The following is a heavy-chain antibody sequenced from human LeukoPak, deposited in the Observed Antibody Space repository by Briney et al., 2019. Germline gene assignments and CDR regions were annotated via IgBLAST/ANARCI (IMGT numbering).Heavy chain of an antibody. D-gene: IGHD1-20*01. CDR2: IYYSGST. Sequence: SETLSLTCTDSGGSNSSGGYYWSWIRQHPGKGLEWIGYIYYSGSTYYNPSLKSRVTISVDTSKNQFSLKLTSVTAADTAVYYCARDITGGGDAFDIWGQGTMVTVSS. V-gene: IGHV4-31*03. CDR3: ARDITGGGDAFDI. CDR1: GGSNSSGGYY. J-gene: IGHJ3*02.